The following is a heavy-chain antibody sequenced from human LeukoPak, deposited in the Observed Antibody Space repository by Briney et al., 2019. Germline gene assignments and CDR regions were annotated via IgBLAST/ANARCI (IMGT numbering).Heavy chain of an antibody. Sequence: NPSETLSLTCAVSGGSISSGGYSWSWIRQPPGQGLEWIGYIYHSGSTYYNPSLKSRVTISVDRSKNQFSLKLSSVTAADTAVYFCARHYPPDYTFDCWGRGTLVTVSS. D-gene: IGHD4-11*01. CDR3: ARHYPPDYTFDC. J-gene: IGHJ4*02. V-gene: IGHV4-30-2*01. CDR1: GGSISSGGYS. CDR2: IYHSGST.